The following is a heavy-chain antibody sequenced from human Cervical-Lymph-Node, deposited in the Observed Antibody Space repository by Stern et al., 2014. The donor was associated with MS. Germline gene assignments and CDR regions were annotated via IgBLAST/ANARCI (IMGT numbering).Heavy chain of an antibody. Sequence: QVQLVQSGAEVKKPGSSVKVSCKASGTTFSTYGINWVRQAPGQGLESMGGLIPVFGTPNNAQKFKGRVTITADEATSTAYMELSSLKSDDTAMYYCAPEGWFDPWGQGTLVTVSS. CDR3: APEGWFDP. J-gene: IGHJ5*02. V-gene: IGHV1-69*01. CDR1: GTTFSTYG. CDR2: LIPVFGTP.